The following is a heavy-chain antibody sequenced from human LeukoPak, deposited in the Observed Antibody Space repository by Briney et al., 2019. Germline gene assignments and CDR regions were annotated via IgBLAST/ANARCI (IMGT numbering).Heavy chain of an antibody. Sequence: ASVRVSCKASGYIFNSYYIHWVRQAPGQGLEWMGIINPSGGSTSYAQKFQGRVTMTRDTSTSTVYMELNSLRSEDTAVYYCARGLNYYDSGGCDYWGQGTLVTVSS. CDR2: INPSGGST. J-gene: IGHJ4*02. CDR3: ARGLNYYDSGGCDY. D-gene: IGHD3-22*01. CDR1: GYIFNSYY. V-gene: IGHV1-46*02.